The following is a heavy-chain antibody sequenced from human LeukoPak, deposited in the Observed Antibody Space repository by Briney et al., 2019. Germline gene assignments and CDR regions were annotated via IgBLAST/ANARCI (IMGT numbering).Heavy chain of an antibody. CDR3: ARGYDYGNYND. D-gene: IGHD4-11*01. J-gene: IGHJ4*02. CDR1: GASFSGYY. CDR2: INHSGST. V-gene: IGHV4-34*01. Sequence: SETLSLTCAVYGASFSGYYWSWIRQPPGKGLEWIGEINHSGSTNYNPSLKSRVTISVDTSKNQFSLKLTSVTAADTAVYYYARGYDYGNYNDWGQGTLVTVSS.